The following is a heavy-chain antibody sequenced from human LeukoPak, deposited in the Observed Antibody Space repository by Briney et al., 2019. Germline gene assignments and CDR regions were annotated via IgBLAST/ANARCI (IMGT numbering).Heavy chain of an antibody. CDR1: GYSFTSYW. V-gene: IGHV5-51*01. CDR2: IYPGDSDT. Sequence: GESLKISCKGSGYSFTSYWIGWVRQMPGKGLEWMGIIYPGDSDTRYSPSFQGQVTISADKSISTAYLQWSSLKASDTAIYYCARGIAVAGTYFDYWGQGTLVTVSS. J-gene: IGHJ4*02. D-gene: IGHD6-19*01. CDR3: ARGIAVAGTYFDY.